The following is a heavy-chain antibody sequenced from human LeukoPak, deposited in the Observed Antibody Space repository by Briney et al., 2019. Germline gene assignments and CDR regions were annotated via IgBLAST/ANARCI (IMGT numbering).Heavy chain of an antibody. CDR2: ISAYNGNT. CDR3: ARPAPGDLDYFDY. D-gene: IGHD7-27*01. J-gene: IGHJ4*02. CDR1: GYSFTNYG. V-gene: IGHV1-18*01. Sequence: ASVKVSCKASGYSFTNYGLSWVRQAPGQGLEWMGWISAYNGNTNYAQKLQGRVTMTRDTSTSTAYMELSSQRSEDTAVYYCARPAPGDLDYFDYWGQGTLVTVSS.